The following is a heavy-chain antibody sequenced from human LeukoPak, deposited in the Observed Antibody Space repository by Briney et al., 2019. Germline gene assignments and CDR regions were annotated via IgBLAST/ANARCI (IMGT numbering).Heavy chain of an antibody. J-gene: IGHJ4*02. D-gene: IGHD6-13*01. CDR1: GFSLNTRAMC. V-gene: IGHV2-70*01. CDR3: ASGLSWNFDY. CDR2: IDWNNDK. Sequence: SGPALVKPTQTLTLTCTFSGFSLNTRAMCVRWIRLPPGKALEWLAFIDWNNDKYYSSSLKTRLTISKDTSKNQVVLTMTNMDPADTATYYCASGLSWNFDYWGQGTLVTVSS.